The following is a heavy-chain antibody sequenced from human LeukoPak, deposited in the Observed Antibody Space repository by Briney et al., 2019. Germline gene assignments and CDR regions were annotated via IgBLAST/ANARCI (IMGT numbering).Heavy chain of an antibody. J-gene: IGHJ4*02. Sequence: GGSLRLSCAASGFTFSSYAMSWVRQAPGKGLEWVSAISGSGGSTYYADSMKGRFTISRDNSKNTLYLQMNSLRAEDTAVYYCAIKPGYCSGGSCGALDYWGQGTLVTVSS. V-gene: IGHV3-23*01. CDR3: AIKPGYCSGGSCGALDY. D-gene: IGHD2-15*01. CDR1: GFTFSSYA. CDR2: ISGSGGST.